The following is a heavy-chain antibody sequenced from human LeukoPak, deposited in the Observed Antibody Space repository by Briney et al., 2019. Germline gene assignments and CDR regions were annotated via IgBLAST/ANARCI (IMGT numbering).Heavy chain of an antibody. Sequence: GESLKISCKGSGYSFTSYWISWVRQMPGKGLEWMGRIDPSDSYTNYSPSFQGHVTISADKSISTAYLQWSSLKASDTAMYYCARTSYGDYDYYYYYGMDVWGQGTTVTVSS. CDR3: ARTSYGDYDYYYYYGMDV. CDR1: GYSFTSYW. CDR2: IDPSDSYT. J-gene: IGHJ6*02. V-gene: IGHV5-10-1*01. D-gene: IGHD4-17*01.